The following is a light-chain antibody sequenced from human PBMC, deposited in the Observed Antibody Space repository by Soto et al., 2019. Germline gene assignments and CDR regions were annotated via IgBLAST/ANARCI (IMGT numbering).Light chain of an antibody. V-gene: IGLV1-40*01. CDR2: GNS. CDR1: SSNIGAVYD. Sequence: QSVLTQPPSVSGAPGQSVTISCTVSSSNIGAVYDVHWYQQLPGTAPKLLIYGNSNRPSGVPDRFSGSKSGTSASLSITGLQAEDEADYYCQSYDASLSGWVFGGGTKLCVL. CDR3: QSYDASLSGWV. J-gene: IGLJ3*02.